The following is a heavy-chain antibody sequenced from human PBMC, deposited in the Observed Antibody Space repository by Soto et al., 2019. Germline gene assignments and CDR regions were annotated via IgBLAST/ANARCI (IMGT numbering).Heavy chain of an antibody. V-gene: IGHV1-69*13. Sequence: ASVKVSCKASGGTFSSYAISWVRQAPGQGLEWMGGIIPIFGTANYAQKFQGRVTITADESTSTAYMELSSLRSEDTAVYYCARDGLSGIDWFDPWGQGTLVTVSS. CDR3: ARDGLSGIDWFDP. J-gene: IGHJ5*02. CDR1: GGTFSSYA. D-gene: IGHD2-21*01. CDR2: IIPIFGTA.